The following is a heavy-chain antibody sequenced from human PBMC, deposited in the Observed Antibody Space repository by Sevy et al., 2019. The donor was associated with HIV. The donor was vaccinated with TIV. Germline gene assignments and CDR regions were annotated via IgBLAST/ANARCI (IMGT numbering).Heavy chain of an antibody. D-gene: IGHD2-15*01. CDR3: VRHDGGTPEYFDY. CDR1: GDSISSNSYY. V-gene: IGHV4-39*01. CDR2: IYYTGST. J-gene: IGHJ4*02. Sequence: SETLSLTCTVSGDSISSNSYYWGWIRQPPGKGLEWIGSIYYTGSTYYNPSVKSRVTISVDTSKNQFSLKLSSVTAADTAVYYCVRHDGGTPEYFDYWGQGTLVTVSS.